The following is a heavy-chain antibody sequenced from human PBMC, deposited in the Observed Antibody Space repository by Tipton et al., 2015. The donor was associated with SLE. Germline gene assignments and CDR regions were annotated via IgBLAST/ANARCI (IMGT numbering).Heavy chain of an antibody. CDR2: VYNSGST. CDR1: GDSIRSHY. V-gene: IGHV4-59*11. Sequence: TLSLTCAVSGDSIRSHYWSWIRQPPGKGLEWIGFVYNSGSTIYNPSLKSRVSMSIDTSKNQFSLKVSSVTAADTAVYYCAKERVGGVMGWYFDVWGRGTLVSVSS. CDR3: AKERVGGVMGWYFDV. D-gene: IGHD1-26*01. J-gene: IGHJ2*01.